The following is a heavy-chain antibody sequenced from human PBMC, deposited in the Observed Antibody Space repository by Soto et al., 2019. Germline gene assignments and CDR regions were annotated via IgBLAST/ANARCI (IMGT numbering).Heavy chain of an antibody. CDR3: ARGQPYCTNGVCYVYFEY. D-gene: IGHD2-8*01. J-gene: IGHJ4*02. CDR1: GGSFSGYY. CDR2: INHSGST. V-gene: IGHV4-34*01. Sequence: SETLSLTCAVYGGSFSGYYWSWIRQPPGKGLEWIGEINHSGSTNYNPSLKSRVTISVDTSKNQFSLKLSSVTAADTAVYYCARGQPYCTNGVCYVYFEYWGQGTPVTVSS.